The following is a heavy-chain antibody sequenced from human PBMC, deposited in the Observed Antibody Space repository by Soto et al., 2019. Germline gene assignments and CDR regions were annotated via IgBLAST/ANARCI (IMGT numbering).Heavy chain of an antibody. V-gene: IGHV3-23*01. J-gene: IGHJ4*02. Sequence: GGSLRLSCEASGFTLRNYAMTWTRQAPGKGLDWVSLISANDVGTYYAESVKTRFTISTDQSRNTVYLQMDSLRADDTAIYYCAKAKNDYNWDNRPPFDYWGQGTLVTVSS. D-gene: IGHD1-20*01. CDR3: AKAKNDYNWDNRPPFDY. CDR2: ISANDVGT. CDR1: GFTLRNYA.